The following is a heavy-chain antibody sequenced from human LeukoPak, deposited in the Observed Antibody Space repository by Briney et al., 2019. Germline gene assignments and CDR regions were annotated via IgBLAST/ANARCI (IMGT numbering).Heavy chain of an antibody. CDR3: ARGLGSSSSSDAFDI. J-gene: IGHJ3*02. Sequence: GGSLRLSCAASGFTFSRHSMNWVRQAPGKGLEWVSSISSSSSYIYYADSVKGRFTISRDNAKNSLYLQMNSLRAEDTAVYYCARGLGSSSSSDAFDIWGQGTMVTVSS. CDR1: GFTFSRHS. V-gene: IGHV3-21*01. CDR2: ISSSSSYI. D-gene: IGHD6-6*01.